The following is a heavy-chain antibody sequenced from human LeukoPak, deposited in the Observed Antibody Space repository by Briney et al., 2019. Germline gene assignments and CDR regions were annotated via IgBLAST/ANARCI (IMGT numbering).Heavy chain of an antibody. J-gene: IGHJ4*02. CDR3: STTYYYDSSEGY. CDR2: IKSKTDGGTT. D-gene: IGHD3-22*01. V-gene: IGHV3-15*07. CDR1: GFTFSNAW. Sequence: GGSLRLSCAASGFTFSNAWMNWVRQAPGRGLEWVGRIKSKTDGGTTDYAAPVKGRFTISRDDSKNTLYLQMNSLKTEDTAVYYCSTTYYYDSSEGYWGQGTLVTVSS.